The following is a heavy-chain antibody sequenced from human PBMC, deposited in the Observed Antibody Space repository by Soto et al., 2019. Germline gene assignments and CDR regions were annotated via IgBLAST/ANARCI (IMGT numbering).Heavy chain of an antibody. J-gene: IGHJ3*02. CDR2: ISSSSTI. Sequence: GGSLRLSCAASGFTFSSYSMNWVRQALGKGLEWVSYISSSSTIYYADSVKGRFTISRDNAKNSLYLQMNSLRAEDTAVYYCATIPQPSKGAFDIWGQGTMVTVSS. CDR1: GFTFSSYS. CDR3: ATIPQPSKGAFDI. V-gene: IGHV3-48*04.